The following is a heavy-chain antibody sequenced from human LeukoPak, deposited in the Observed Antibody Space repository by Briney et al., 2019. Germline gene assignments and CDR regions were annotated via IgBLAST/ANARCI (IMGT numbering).Heavy chain of an antibody. J-gene: IGHJ4*02. CDR1: GGSFSGYY. Sequence: SETLSLTCAVYGGSFSGYYWSWIRQPPGKGLEWIGEINHSGSTNYNPSLKSRVTISVDTSKNQFSLKLSSVTAADTAVYYCARTPWEYYDSSGYIDYWGQGTLVTVSS. V-gene: IGHV4-34*01. D-gene: IGHD3-22*01. CDR2: INHSGST. CDR3: ARTPWEYYDSSGYIDY.